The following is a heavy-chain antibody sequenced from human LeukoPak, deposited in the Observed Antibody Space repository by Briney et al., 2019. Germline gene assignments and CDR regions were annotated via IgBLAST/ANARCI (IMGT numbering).Heavy chain of an antibody. V-gene: IGHV5-51*07. J-gene: IGHJ4*02. CDR1: GYSLTNYW. CDR3: ARSWVTGYGTVLDY. Sequence: GESLKISCKGSGYSLTNYWIGWVHQMPGKGLEWMGIIYPGDSDTRYSPSFQGQVTISADKSIGTAYLQWSSLKASDTAIYYCARSWVTGYGTVLDYWGQGTLVTVSS. D-gene: IGHD5-18*01. CDR2: IYPGDSDT.